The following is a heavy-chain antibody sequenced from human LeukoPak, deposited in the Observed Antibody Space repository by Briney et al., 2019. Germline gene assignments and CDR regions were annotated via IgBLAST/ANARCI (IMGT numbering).Heavy chain of an antibody. V-gene: IGHV3-11*01. CDR1: GFTFSDYY. J-gene: IGHJ5*02. CDR2: ISSSGSTI. Sequence: GSRRLSCAASGFTFSDYYMSWIRQAPGKGLEWVSYISSSGSTIYYADSVKGRFTISRDNAKNSLFLQMNYLRAEDTAVYYCARDIRPENYDTSGYYSAWGQGTLVIVSS. CDR3: ARDIRPENYDTSGYYSA. D-gene: IGHD3-22*01.